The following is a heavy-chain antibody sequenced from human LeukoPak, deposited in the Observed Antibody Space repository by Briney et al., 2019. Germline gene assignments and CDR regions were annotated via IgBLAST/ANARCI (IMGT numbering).Heavy chain of an antibody. Sequence: ASVKVSCKVSGYTLTELSMHWVRQAPGKGLEWMGGFDPEDGETIYAQKFQGRVTVTEDTSTDTAYMELSSLRSEDTAAYYCATGPWVGYWGQGTLVTVCS. J-gene: IGHJ4*02. CDR1: GYTLTELS. CDR2: FDPEDGET. V-gene: IGHV1-24*01. D-gene: IGHD7-27*01. CDR3: ATGPWVGY.